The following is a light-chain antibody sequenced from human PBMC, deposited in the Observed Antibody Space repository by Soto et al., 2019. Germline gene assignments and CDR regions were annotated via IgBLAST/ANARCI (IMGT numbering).Light chain of an antibody. V-gene: IGLV4-69*01. CDR1: SGHSSYA. J-gene: IGLJ2*01. CDR3: QTWGTGIHVV. Sequence: QSVLTQSPSASASLGASVKLTCTLSSGHSSYAIAWHQQQPEKGPRYLMKLTSDGSHSKGDGIPDRFSGSSSGAERYLPISSLQSEDEADYYCQTWGTGIHVVFGGGTQLPVL. CDR2: LTSDGSH.